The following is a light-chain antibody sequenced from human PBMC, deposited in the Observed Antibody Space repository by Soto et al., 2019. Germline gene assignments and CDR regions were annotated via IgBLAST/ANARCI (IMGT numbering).Light chain of an antibody. CDR3: LQHNSYPRVT. J-gene: IGKJ4*01. CDR1: ESIDNW. V-gene: IGKV1-5*01. Sequence: DIQMTQSPSTLSASVVDTVTITCLASESIDNWLAWYQQKPGKAPKLLIFAASTLVRGVPSRFSGRGSGTEFTLTISSLQPEDFATYYCLQHNSYPRVTFGGGTKVDIK. CDR2: AAS.